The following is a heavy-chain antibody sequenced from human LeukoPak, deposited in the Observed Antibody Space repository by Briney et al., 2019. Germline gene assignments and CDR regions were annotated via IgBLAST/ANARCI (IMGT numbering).Heavy chain of an antibody. Sequence: PSETLSLTCAVSGGSFSSSSYYWGWIRQPTGKGLEWIGSIYYSGSTYYNPSLKSRVTISVDTTKNQFSLKLSSVTAADAAVYNCASHHPVPRLFDYWGQGTLVTVSS. J-gene: IGHJ4*02. V-gene: IGHV4-39*01. D-gene: IGHD1-1*01. CDR1: GGSFSSSSYY. CDR2: IYYSGST. CDR3: ASHHPVPRLFDY.